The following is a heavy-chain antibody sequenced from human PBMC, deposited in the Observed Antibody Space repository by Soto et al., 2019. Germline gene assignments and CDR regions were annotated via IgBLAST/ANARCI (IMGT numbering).Heavy chain of an antibody. V-gene: IGHV1-69*13. CDR2: IIPIFGTT. D-gene: IGHD6-13*01. CDR3: AREVAASGTWWFDP. CDR1: GGTFSRNA. Sequence: GASMKVSCKASGGTFSRNAISWVRQAPGQGLEWMGGIIPIFGTTNYAQKFQGRVTITADDSTGTAYMELSSLRSEDTAMYYCAREVAASGTWWFDPWGQGTLVTVSS. J-gene: IGHJ5*02.